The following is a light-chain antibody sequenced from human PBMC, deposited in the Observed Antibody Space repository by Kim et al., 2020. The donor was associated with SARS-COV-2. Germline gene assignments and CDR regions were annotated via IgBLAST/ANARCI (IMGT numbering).Light chain of an antibody. CDR1: GSDVGNYRL. J-gene: IGLJ1*01. V-gene: IGLV2-23*02. Sequence: GQSTTISCTRTGSDVGNYRLVSWYQQHTGRAPKLLILEVTTRPSGVSDRFSGSKSGNTASLTISGLQPEDEAEYYCCSYATGITYVFGTGTKVTVL. CDR3: CSYATGITYV. CDR2: EVT.